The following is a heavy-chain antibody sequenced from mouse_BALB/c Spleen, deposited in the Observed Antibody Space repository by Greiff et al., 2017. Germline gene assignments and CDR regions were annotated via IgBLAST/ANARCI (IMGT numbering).Heavy chain of an antibody. CDR3: NAGGNCPYYFDD. CDR1: GFNIKDYY. V-gene: IGHV14-4*02. Sequence: VQLQQSGAELVRSGASVKLSCTASGFNIKDYYMHWVKQRPEQGLEWIGWIDPENGDTEYAPKFQGKATMTADTSSNTAYLQLSSLTSEDTAVYYCNAGGNCPYYFDDWGQGTTLTVSS. J-gene: IGHJ2*01. CDR2: IDPENGDT. D-gene: IGHD2-1*01.